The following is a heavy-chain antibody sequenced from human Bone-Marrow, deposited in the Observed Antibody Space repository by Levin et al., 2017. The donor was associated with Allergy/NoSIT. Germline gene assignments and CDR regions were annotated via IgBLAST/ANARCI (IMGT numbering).Heavy chain of an antibody. Sequence: SCSASGFTFSSYWMHWVRQAPGKGLVWVSRINTDGSSTAYADSVKGRFTISRDNAKNTLYLQMNSLRAEDTAVYYCARVRVVADFFDYWGQGTLVTVSS. V-gene: IGHV3-74*01. CDR3: ARVRVVADFFDY. CDR1: GFTFSSYW. D-gene: IGHD5-12*01. J-gene: IGHJ4*02. CDR2: INTDGSST.